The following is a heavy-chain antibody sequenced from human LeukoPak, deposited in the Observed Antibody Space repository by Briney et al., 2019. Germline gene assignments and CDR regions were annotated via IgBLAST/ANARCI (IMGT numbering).Heavy chain of an antibody. Sequence: TGGSLRLSCAASGFTFSTYSMNWVRQAPGKGLECVSAISGSGSTTYYADSVKGRFTISRDNSKNTLFLQMNSLTAEDTAIYSCARPRLEYCSGGSCFDAFDIWGQGTMVTVSS. V-gene: IGHV3-23*01. J-gene: IGHJ3*02. CDR1: GFTFSTYS. CDR2: ISGSGSTT. D-gene: IGHD2-15*01. CDR3: ARPRLEYCSGGSCFDAFDI.